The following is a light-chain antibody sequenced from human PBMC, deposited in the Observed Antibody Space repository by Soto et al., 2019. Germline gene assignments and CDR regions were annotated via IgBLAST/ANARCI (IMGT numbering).Light chain of an antibody. V-gene: IGKV3-20*01. Sequence: EIVLTQSPGTLSLSPGERATLSCRASQSVSSSNLAWYQQKPGQAPRLLIYDASSRATGIPDRFSGSGSGTDFTLTISRLEPKDFAVYYCQQYGTSFRTFGQGTKVEIK. CDR3: QQYGTSFRT. J-gene: IGKJ1*01. CDR2: DAS. CDR1: QSVSSSN.